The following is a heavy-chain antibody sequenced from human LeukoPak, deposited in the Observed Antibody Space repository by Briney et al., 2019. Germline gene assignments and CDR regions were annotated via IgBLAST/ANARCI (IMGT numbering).Heavy chain of an antibody. D-gene: IGHD6-13*01. J-gene: IGHJ4*02. CDR1: GGSFSGYY. V-gene: IGHV4-59*01. CDR3: TRLAAAAFDY. CDR2: IYSSGST. Sequence: SETLSLTCAVYGGSFSGYYWSWIRQPPGKGLEWIGYIYSSGSTNYNPSLKSRVAISVDTSKNHFSLKLTSVTAADTAVYYCTRLAAAAFDYWGQGNLVTVSS.